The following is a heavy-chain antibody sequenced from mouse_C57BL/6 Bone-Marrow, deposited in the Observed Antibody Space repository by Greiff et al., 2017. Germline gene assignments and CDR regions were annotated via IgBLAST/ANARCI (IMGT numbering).Heavy chain of an antibody. V-gene: IGHV14-4*01. D-gene: IGHD1-1*01. CDR2: IDPENGDT. J-gene: IGHJ2*01. Sequence: EVKLQESGAELVRPGASVKLSCTASGFNIKDDYMHWVKQRPEQGLEWIGWIDPENGDTEYASKFQGKATITADTSSTKAYLQLSSLTSEDTAVYYCTPLITTVVATFDYWGQGTTLTVSS. CDR3: TPLITTVVATFDY. CDR1: GFNIKDDY.